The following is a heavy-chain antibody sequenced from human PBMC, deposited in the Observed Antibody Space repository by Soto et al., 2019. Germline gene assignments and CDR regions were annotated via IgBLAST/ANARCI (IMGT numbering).Heavy chain of an antibody. D-gene: IGHD2-21*01. CDR2: INYSGST. CDR3: ARGGISHWAYFYYMDV. CDR1: GGSVNSGDYY. Sequence: PSETLSLTCTVSGGSVNSGDYYWSWIRQPPGKGLEWIGYINYSGSTNYNPSLKSRVTISVDTSKNQFSLTLNSVTAADTATYYCARGGISHWAYFYYMDVWDRGTTVTVSS. V-gene: IGHV4-61*08. J-gene: IGHJ6*03.